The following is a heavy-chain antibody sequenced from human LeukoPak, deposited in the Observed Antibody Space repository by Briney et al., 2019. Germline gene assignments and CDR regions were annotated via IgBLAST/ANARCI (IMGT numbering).Heavy chain of an antibody. CDR2: ISYDGSNK. D-gene: IGHD3-22*01. V-gene: IGHV3-30*18. CDR1: GFTFSSYG. J-gene: IGHJ4*02. Sequence: TGGSLRLSCAASGFTFSSYGMHWVRQAPGKGLEWVAVISYDGSNKYYADSVKGRFTISRDNSKNTLYLQMNSLRAEDTAVNYCAKDPDYYDSSGSGDWGQGTLVTVSS. CDR3: AKDPDYYDSSGSGD.